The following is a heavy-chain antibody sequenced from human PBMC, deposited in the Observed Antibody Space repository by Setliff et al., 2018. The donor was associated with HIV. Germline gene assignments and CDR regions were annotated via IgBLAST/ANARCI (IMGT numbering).Heavy chain of an antibody. Sequence: ASVKVSCKASGGTFSSYAMSWVRQAPGQGLEWVAWISGYNGHSNYAQRFQGRVTMTTDTSTSTAYMELRSLRSDDTAVYYCARDPAGYYGLGDAFDIWGQGTMVTVSS. J-gene: IGHJ3*02. CDR3: ARDPAGYYGLGDAFDI. D-gene: IGHD3-22*01. V-gene: IGHV1-18*01. CDR2: ISGYNGHS. CDR1: GGTFSSYA.